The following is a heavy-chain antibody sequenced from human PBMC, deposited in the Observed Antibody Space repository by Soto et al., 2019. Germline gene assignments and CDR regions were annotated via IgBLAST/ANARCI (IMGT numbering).Heavy chain of an antibody. Sequence: PSETLSLTCTVSGGSISSYYWSWIRQPPGKGLEWIGYIGYSGSTNYNPSLKSRVTISVDTSKNQFSLKLSSVTAADTAVYYCARARNYYDSSGYYMVFDYWGQGTLVTVS. J-gene: IGHJ4*02. CDR1: GGSISSYY. D-gene: IGHD3-22*01. CDR3: ARARNYYDSSGYYMVFDY. CDR2: IGYSGST. V-gene: IGHV4-59*01.